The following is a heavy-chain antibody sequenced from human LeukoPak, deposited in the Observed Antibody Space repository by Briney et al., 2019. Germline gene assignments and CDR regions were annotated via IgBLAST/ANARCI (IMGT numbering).Heavy chain of an antibody. D-gene: IGHD3-16*01. V-gene: IGHV1-18*01. CDR2: ISTYNGDT. Sequence: ASVKVSCKASGYTFTSYGINWVRQAPGQGLEWMGWISTYNGDTNYAQNPQGRVTMTTDTSTSTAYMELRSLRSDDTAVYYCARGSSYGFSMGYWGQGTLVTVSS. J-gene: IGHJ4*02. CDR3: ARGSSYGFSMGY. CDR1: GYTFTSYG.